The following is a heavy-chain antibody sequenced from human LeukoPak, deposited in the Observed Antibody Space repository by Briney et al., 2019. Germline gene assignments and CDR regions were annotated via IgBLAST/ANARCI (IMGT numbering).Heavy chain of an antibody. D-gene: IGHD4-17*01. V-gene: IGHV3-30*04. CDR2: ISYDGSNK. CDR3: AKDPPTVTTMAEYFQH. Sequence: GGSLRLSCAASGFTFSSYAMHWVRQAPGKGLEWVAVISYDGSNKYYADSVKGRFTISRDNSKNTLYLQMNSLRAEDTAVYYCAKDPPTVTTMAEYFQHWGQGTLVTVSP. CDR1: GFTFSSYA. J-gene: IGHJ1*01.